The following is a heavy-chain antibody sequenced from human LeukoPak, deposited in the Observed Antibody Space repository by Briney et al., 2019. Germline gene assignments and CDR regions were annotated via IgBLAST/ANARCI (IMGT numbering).Heavy chain of an antibody. Sequence: SGTLSLTCTVSGGSISSYYWSWIRQPPGEGLEWIGYIYYSGSTNYNPSLKSRVTISVDTSKNQFSLKLSSVTAADTAVYYCARSDPGGYTRGGFDYWGQGTLVTVSS. D-gene: IGHD3-10*01. CDR2: IYYSGST. V-gene: IGHV4-59*01. CDR3: ARSDPGGYTRGGFDY. CDR1: GGSISSYY. J-gene: IGHJ4*02.